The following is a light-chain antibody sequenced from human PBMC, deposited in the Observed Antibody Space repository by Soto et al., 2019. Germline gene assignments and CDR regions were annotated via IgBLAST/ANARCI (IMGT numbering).Light chain of an antibody. J-gene: IGKJ3*01. V-gene: IGKV3-15*01. CDR3: QEYNNWPGIT. CDR2: GAS. CDR1: QSVSSN. Sequence: EIVMTQSPATLSVSPGERATLSCRASQSVSSNLAWYQQKPCQAPRLLIYGASTLATGIPATFSGSGSGTEFTLTIRSLRSEDFAVYYCQEYNNWPGITFGPGTKVDIK.